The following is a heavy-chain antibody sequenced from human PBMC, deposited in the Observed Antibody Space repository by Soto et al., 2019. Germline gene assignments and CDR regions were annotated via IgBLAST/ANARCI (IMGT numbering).Heavy chain of an antibody. J-gene: IGHJ6*03. CDR1: GFTFSSYS. Sequence: GESLKISCAASGFTFSSYSMNWVRQAPGKGLEWVSYISSSSSTIYYADSVKGRLTISRDNAKNSLYVQMNSLRVEDTAVYYCARAVLPAATIYYYYYYMDVWGKGTTVTVSS. D-gene: IGHD2-2*01. CDR2: ISSSSSTI. V-gene: IGHV3-48*01. CDR3: ARAVLPAATIYYYYYYMDV.